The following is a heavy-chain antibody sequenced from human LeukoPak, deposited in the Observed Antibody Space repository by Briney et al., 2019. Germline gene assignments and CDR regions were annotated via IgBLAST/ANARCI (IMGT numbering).Heavy chain of an antibody. CDR3: ARDMSVEQWLENDDY. CDR1: GYTFTSYY. V-gene: IGHV1-46*01. J-gene: IGHJ4*02. Sequence: ASVKVSCKASGYTFTSYYMHWVRQAPGQGLEWMGIINPSGGSTSYAQKFQGRVTMTRDMSTSTVYMELSSLRSEDMAVYYCARDMSVEQWLENDDYWGQGTLVTVSS. D-gene: IGHD6-19*01. CDR2: INPSGGST.